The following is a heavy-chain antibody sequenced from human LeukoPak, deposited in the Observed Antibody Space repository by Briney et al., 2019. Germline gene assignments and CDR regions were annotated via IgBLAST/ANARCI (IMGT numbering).Heavy chain of an antibody. CDR2: IYSDGNT. V-gene: IGHV3-66*04. CDR1: GFTVSGDY. CDR3: ARHDWFAP. J-gene: IGHJ5*02. Sequence: GGSLRLSCAASGFTVSGDYMSWVRQAPGRGLEWVSVIYSDGNTYYTDSVKGRFTISRDNSKNTLYLQMNSLRAEDTAVYYCARHDWFAPWGQGTLVTVSS.